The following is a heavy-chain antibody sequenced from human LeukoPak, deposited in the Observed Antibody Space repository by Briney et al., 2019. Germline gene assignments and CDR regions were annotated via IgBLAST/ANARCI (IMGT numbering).Heavy chain of an antibody. CDR2: INPNSGDT. CDR1: GYTFTGYY. Sequence: ASVKVSCTASGYTFTGYYMHWVRQAPGQGLEWMGWINPNSGDTNYAQKFQGWVTMTRDTSISTANMELSRLRSDDTAVYYCARATGSRSKSAFDIWGQGTMVTVSS. CDR3: ARATGSRSKSAFDI. D-gene: IGHD4-17*01. V-gene: IGHV1-2*04. J-gene: IGHJ3*02.